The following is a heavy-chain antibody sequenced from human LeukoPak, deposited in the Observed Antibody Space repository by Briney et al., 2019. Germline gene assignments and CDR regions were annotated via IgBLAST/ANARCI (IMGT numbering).Heavy chain of an antibody. D-gene: IGHD3-10*01. CDR2: IRSKAYGGTT. CDR1: GFTFGDYT. V-gene: IGHV3-49*03. CDR3: TRSEWGGYGYYGSGTDGGYFDY. Sequence: GGSLRLSCTASGFTFGDYTMSWFRQAPGKGLEGVGFIRSKAYGGTTEYAASVRGRFTISRDDSKSIAYLQMNSLKTEDTAVFYCTRSEWGGYGYYGSGTDGGYFDYWGQGTVVTVSS. J-gene: IGHJ4*02.